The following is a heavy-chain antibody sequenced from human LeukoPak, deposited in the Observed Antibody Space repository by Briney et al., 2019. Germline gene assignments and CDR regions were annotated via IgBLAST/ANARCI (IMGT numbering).Heavy chain of an antibody. D-gene: IGHD5-18*01. Sequence: NPSETLSLTCTVSGYSISSGYYWGWVRQPPGKGLEWIANLYHSGSTYYNPSLKSRVTISVDTSKNQFSLKLSSVTAADTAVYYCARARIQLWLRGHDAFDIWGQGTMVTVSS. J-gene: IGHJ3*02. CDR3: ARARIQLWLRGHDAFDI. CDR1: GYSISSGYY. CDR2: LYHSGST. V-gene: IGHV4-38-2*02.